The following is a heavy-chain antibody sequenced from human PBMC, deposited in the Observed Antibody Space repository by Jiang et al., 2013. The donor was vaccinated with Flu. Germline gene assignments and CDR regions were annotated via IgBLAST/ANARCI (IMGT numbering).Heavy chain of an antibody. J-gene: IGHJ4*02. V-gene: IGHV5-51*01. Sequence: GYSFTSYWIGWVRQMPGKGLEWVGIIYPGDSDTRYSPSFQGQVTISADKSISTAYLQWSSLKASDTAMYYCARQGRVVAANDYWGQGTLVTVSS. CDR1: GYSFTSYW. CDR3: ARQGRVVAANDY. D-gene: IGHD2-15*01. CDR2: IYPGDSDT.